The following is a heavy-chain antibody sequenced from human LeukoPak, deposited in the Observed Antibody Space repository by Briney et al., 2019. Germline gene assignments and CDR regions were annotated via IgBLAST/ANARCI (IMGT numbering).Heavy chain of an antibody. Sequence: GGSLRLSCEASGFTFSSYGMSWVRQAPGKGLEWVSAISGGGSGTYYADSVKGRFTISRDNSKNTLYLQMNSLRAEDAAVYFCAKRVAHSSGAYWDYWGQGILVTVSS. CDR1: GFTFSSYG. V-gene: IGHV3-23*01. D-gene: IGHD6-19*01. CDR2: ISGGGSGT. CDR3: AKRVAHSSGAYWDY. J-gene: IGHJ4*02.